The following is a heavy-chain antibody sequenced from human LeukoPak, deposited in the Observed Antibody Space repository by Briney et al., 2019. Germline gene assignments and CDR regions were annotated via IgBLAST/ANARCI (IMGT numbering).Heavy chain of an antibody. CDR1: GFTFSSYS. V-gene: IGHV3-48*04. J-gene: IGHJ4*02. CDR3: ARARESVLTGYYGYYFDY. CDR2: ISSSSSTI. Sequence: PGGSLRLSCAASGFTFSSYSMNWVRQAPGKGLEWVSYISSSSSTIYYADSVKGRFTISRDNAKNSLYLQMNSLRAEDTAVYYCARARESVLTGYYGYYFDYWGQGTLVTVSS. D-gene: IGHD3-9*01.